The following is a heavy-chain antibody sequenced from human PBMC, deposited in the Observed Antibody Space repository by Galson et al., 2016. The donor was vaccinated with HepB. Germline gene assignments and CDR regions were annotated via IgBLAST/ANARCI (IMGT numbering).Heavy chain of an antibody. D-gene: IGHD2-2*01. CDR2: IIPSFGTP. J-gene: IGHJ4*02. Sequence: SVKVSCKASGGPFSSFSINWVRQAPGHGLEWMGGIIPSFGTPNYAQRFQGRISITADESTSTAYMELNSLRSEDTAVYYCARNLGEYCGRSSCNDYWGQGTLVTVSS. CDR1: GGPFSSFS. V-gene: IGHV1-69*13. CDR3: ARNLGEYCGRSSCNDY.